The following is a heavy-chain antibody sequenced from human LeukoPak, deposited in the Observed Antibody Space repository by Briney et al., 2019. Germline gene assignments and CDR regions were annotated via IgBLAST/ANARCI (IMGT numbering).Heavy chain of an antibody. J-gene: IGHJ4*02. CDR1: GFTLGSHD. CDR2: VSSGFHA. D-gene: IGHD5-18*01. CDR3: VREARGYHYTYFDY. V-gene: IGHV3-13*01. Sequence: GGSLRLSCTASGFTLGSHDMHWVRQSPGQGLEWVAAVSSGFHAFFADSVQGRFTVSREDARNSLYLQMNSLRAGDTAVYYCVREARGYHYTYFDYWGQVTLVTVSS.